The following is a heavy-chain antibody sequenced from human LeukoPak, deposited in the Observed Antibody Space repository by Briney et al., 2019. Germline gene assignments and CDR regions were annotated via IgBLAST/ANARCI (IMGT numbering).Heavy chain of an antibody. CDR2: INHSGST. D-gene: IGHD2-2*01. V-gene: IGHV4-34*01. CDR1: GGSFSGYY. CDR3: ASSPRLTTSWFLFDS. Sequence: SETLSLTCAVYGGSFSGYYWSWIRQPPGKGLEWIGEINHSGSTNYNPSLKSRVTISVDTSKNRFSLKLSSVTAADTAVYYCASSPRLTTSWFLFDSWGHGTLVTVSS. J-gene: IGHJ5*01.